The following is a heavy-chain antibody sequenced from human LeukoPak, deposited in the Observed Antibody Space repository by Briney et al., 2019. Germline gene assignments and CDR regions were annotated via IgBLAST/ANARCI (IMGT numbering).Heavy chain of an antibody. CDR1: RFTLSNYW. J-gene: IGHJ4*02. D-gene: IGHD2-15*01. CDR2: IKQDGSET. Sequence: GGSLRFSCAASRFTLSNYWMSWVRQAPGKGLEWVANIKQDGSETYYVDSVKGRFTISRDNAKNSLSLQMNSLRAEDTAVYYCARGPIVVTHWGQGTLVTVSS. V-gene: IGHV3-7*01. CDR3: ARGPIVVTH.